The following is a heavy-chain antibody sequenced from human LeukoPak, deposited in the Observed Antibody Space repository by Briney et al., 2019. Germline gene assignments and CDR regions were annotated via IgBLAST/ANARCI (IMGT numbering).Heavy chain of an antibody. J-gene: IGHJ4*02. CDR2: IYPNRGGT. Sequence: ASVNVSRKASGYTFTGYYMHWVGPAPGQGGEWVGWIYPNRGGTNYVQKLRGSVTMTRDTSISTAYMEQSRLRSDDTAVYYCAGSVAMAGSPLGYWGQGTLVTVSS. CDR1: GYTFTGYY. CDR3: AGSVAMAGSPLGY. V-gene: IGHV1-2*02. D-gene: IGHD6-19*01.